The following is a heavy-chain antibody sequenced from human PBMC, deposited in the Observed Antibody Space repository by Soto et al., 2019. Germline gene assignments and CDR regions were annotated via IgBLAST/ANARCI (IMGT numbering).Heavy chain of an antibody. CDR3: AHSTYYYDSSGYRTASYFDY. V-gene: IGHV2-5*02. CDR2: IYWDGSQ. J-gene: IGHJ4*02. D-gene: IGHD3-22*01. Sequence: QITLKESGPTLVKPTQTLTLTCTFSGFSLTTSGVGVGWIRQPPGKALEWLALIYWDGSQRYSPSLKNRLTISKDTSKNQVVLRMTNMDPVDTATNYCAHSTYYYDSSGYRTASYFDYWGQGTLVTVSS. CDR1: GFSLTTSGVG.